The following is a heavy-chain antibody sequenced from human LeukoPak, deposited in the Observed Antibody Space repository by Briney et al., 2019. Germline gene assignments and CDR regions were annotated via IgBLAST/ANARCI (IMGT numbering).Heavy chain of an antibody. Sequence: GGSLRLSCAATGFTFSKAWMNLVRQAPGKGLEWVGRIKSKTDGGTTDYAAPVKGRFTISRDDSKNTLYLQMNSLKTEDTAVYYCTTVLRSTMVRGGISYYYYYMDVWGKGTTVTVSS. CDR3: TTVLRSTMVRGGISYYYYYMDV. V-gene: IGHV3-15*01. J-gene: IGHJ6*03. D-gene: IGHD3-10*01. CDR2: IKSKTDGGTT. CDR1: GFTFSKAW.